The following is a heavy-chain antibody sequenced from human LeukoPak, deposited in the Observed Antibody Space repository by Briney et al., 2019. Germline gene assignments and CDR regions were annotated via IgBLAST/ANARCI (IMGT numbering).Heavy chain of an antibody. CDR2: IYHSGST. D-gene: IGHD3-10*01. CDR3: ASLLWFGELERRENWFDP. J-gene: IGHJ5*02. V-gene: IGHV4-34*01. CDR1: GGSFSGYY. Sequence: SETLSLTCAVYGGSFSGYYWSWIRQPPGKGLEWIGEIYHSGSTNYNPSLKSRVTISVDKSKNQFSLKLSSVTAADTAVYYCASLLWFGELERRENWFDPWGQGTLVTVSS.